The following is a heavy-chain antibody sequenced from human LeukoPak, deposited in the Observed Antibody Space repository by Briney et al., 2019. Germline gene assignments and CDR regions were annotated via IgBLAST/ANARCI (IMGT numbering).Heavy chain of an antibody. J-gene: IGHJ4*02. CDR3: AKVPRGAGTSSGY. CDR2: ISGSGGST. V-gene: IGHV3-23*01. D-gene: IGHD3-3*01. Sequence: GGSLRLSCAASRFTFSNYAMNWVRQAPGKGVEWVSAISGSGGSTYYVDSVKGRLTISRDNSKNTLYLQMNSLRAEDTAVYYCAKVPRGAGTSSGYWGQGTLVTVSS. CDR1: RFTFSNYA.